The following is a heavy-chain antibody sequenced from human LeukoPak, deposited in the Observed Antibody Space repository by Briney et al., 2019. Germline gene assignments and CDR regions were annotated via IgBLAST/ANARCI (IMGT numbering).Heavy chain of an antibody. D-gene: IGHD3-22*01. CDR1: GYTFTSYG. CDR3: ARGHYYDSSGLQPYYYYMDV. Sequence: GASVKVSCKASGYTFTSYGISWVRQAPGQGLEWMGWISAYNGNTNYAQKLQGRVTMTTDASTSTAYMELRSLRSDDTAVYYCARGHYYDSSGLQPYYYYMDVWGKGTTVTVSS. CDR2: ISAYNGNT. J-gene: IGHJ6*03. V-gene: IGHV1-18*01.